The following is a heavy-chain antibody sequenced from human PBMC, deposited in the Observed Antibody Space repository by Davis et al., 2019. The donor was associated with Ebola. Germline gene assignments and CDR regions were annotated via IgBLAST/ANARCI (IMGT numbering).Heavy chain of an antibody. V-gene: IGHV4-39*01. CDR3: ARQRSATDNWFDP. D-gene: IGHD3-3*01. CDR1: GGSISSYY. CDR2: IHYTGST. Sequence: MPSETLSLTCTVSGGSISSYYLNWIRPPPGKGLERIGSIHYTGSTNYNPSLKSRVSISVDTSKKQFSLRLRSVTAADTAVYYCARQRSATDNWFDPWGHGTLVTVSS. J-gene: IGHJ5*02.